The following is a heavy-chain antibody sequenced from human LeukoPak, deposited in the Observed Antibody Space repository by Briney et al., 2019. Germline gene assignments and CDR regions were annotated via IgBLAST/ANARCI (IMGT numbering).Heavy chain of an antibody. CDR2: TNSGGTTT. CDR1: GFAFSSHW. D-gene: IGHD3-10*02. V-gene: IGHV3-23*01. Sequence: GGSLRLSCAASGFAFSSHWMNWVRQAPGKGLEWISTTNSGGTTTYYAESVKGRFTISRDNFKNALYLQMSSLRVEDTAIYYCAKQSYARSLGEGGPGTLVTVSS. J-gene: IGHJ4*02. CDR3: AKQSYARSLGE.